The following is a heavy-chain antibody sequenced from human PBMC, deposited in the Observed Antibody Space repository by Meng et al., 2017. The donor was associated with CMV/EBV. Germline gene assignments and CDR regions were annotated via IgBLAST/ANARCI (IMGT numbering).Heavy chain of an antibody. CDR1: GFTFSSYS. CDR3: ARGTNKGWELLYYFDY. CDR2: ISSSSSYI. J-gene: IGHJ4*02. Sequence: GESLKISCAASGFTFSSYSKNWVRQAPGKGLEWVSSISSSSSYIYYAGSVKGRFTISRDNAKNSLYLQMNSLRAEDTAVYYCARGTNKGWELLYYFDYWGQGTLVTVSS. V-gene: IGHV3-21*01. D-gene: IGHD1-26*01.